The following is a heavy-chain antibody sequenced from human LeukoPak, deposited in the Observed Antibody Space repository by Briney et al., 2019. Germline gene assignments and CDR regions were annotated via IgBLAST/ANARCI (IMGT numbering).Heavy chain of an antibody. V-gene: IGHV4-59*08. CDR3: ATRMTTVDY. J-gene: IGHJ4*02. Sequence: SETLSLTCTVSGGSISTYSWSWIRQPPGKGLEWIGNIYDSGTTNYNPSLKSRVTISVGTSKNQFSLNLSSVTAADTAVYYCATRMTTVDYWGQGTLVTVSS. CDR2: IYDSGTT. CDR1: GGSISTYS. D-gene: IGHD4-17*01.